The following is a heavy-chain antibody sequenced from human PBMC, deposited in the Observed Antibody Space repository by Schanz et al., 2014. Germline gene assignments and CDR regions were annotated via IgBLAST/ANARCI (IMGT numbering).Heavy chain of an antibody. D-gene: IGHD3-9*01. V-gene: IGHV3-13*01. CDR3: AKQIHYDILAVTRN. J-gene: IGHJ4*02. CDR1: GFTLSNSD. CDR2: IGYLGDT. Sequence: EVQLVESGGGLVQPGGSLRLSCAASGFTLSNSDMHWVRQGTGKGLEWVSTIGYLGDTYYPDSVKGRFTVSRDSGQNSMYLQMNSLISEGTAVDYCAKQIHYDILAVTRNWGQGTLVTVSS.